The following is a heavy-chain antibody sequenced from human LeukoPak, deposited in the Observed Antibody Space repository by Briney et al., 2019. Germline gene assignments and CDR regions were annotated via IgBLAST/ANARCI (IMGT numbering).Heavy chain of an antibody. CDR1: GFTFRNSY. CDR2: ISSSSGTII. V-gene: IGHV3-11*01. CDR3: VSENSWYFDY. Sequence: PGGSLRLFCAASGFTFRNSYMMCIRQAPGKGLEWMSYISSSSGTIIHYADSVKGRFTISRDDASNSLVVHMTGFGAEHTAVYYCVSENSWYFDYWGQGTLVTVSS. J-gene: IGHJ4*02. D-gene: IGHD6-13*01.